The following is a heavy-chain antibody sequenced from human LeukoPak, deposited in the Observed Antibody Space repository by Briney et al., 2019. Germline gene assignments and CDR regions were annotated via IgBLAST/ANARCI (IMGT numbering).Heavy chain of an antibody. CDR1: GFTFSSYG. D-gene: IGHD3-10*01. CDR3: AKNSFYYDSGSYFFDY. J-gene: IGHJ4*02. Sequence: PGGSLRLSCAASGFTFSSYGMHWVRQAPGKGLEWVAIISYDGSNKYYADSVKGRFTISRDNSKNTLYLQMNSLRAADTAVYYCAKNSFYYDSGSYFFDYWGQGTLVTVSS. V-gene: IGHV3-30*18. CDR2: ISYDGSNK.